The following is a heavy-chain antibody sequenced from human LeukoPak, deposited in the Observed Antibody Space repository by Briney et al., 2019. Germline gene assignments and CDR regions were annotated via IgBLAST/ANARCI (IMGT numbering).Heavy chain of an antibody. V-gene: IGHV5-51*01. Sequence: GESLKISCEASGYTFTTYWIVWVRQMPGKGLEWMGTIYPGDSDITYSPSFQGQVTMSADKSSSTAYLQWSSLKASDTAMFYCAGVRSGSYRFVDSWGQGTLVTVSS. CDR2: IYPGDSDI. J-gene: IGHJ4*02. CDR1: GYTFTTYW. D-gene: IGHD3-3*01. CDR3: AGVRSGSYRFVDS.